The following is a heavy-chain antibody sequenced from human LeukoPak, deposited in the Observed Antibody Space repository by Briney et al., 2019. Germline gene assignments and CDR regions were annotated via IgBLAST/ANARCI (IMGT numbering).Heavy chain of an antibody. V-gene: IGHV4-4*07. CDR2: IYSSGNT. J-gene: IGHJ4*02. Sequence: SETLSLTCTVSGGSIRNKYWSWIRQPAGKGLEWIGRIYSSGNTNYNPSLKSRVTISIDTSKNQFSLKLNSVTAADTAVYYCARDRYCSGRSCYGPPDYWGQGVLVTVSS. CDR3: ARDRYCSGRSCYGPPDY. D-gene: IGHD2-15*01. CDR1: GGSIRNKY.